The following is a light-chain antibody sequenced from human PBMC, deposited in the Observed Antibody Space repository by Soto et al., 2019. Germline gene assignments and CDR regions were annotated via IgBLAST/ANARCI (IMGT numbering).Light chain of an antibody. Sequence: QSVLTQPPSASGTPGQRVTISCSGSSSNIGSNTVNWYQQVPGAAPKLLIYSNNQRPSGVPDRFSGSKSGTSASLTISGLQSEDEADYYWAAWDDSLNASGVFGGGTKLTGL. CDR1: SSNIGSNT. J-gene: IGLJ2*01. CDR2: SNN. CDR3: AAWDDSLNASGV. V-gene: IGLV1-44*01.